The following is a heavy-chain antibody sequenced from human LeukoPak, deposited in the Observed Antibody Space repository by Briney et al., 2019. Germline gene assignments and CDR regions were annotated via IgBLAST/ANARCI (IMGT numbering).Heavy chain of an antibody. Sequence: SVKVSCKASGGTFSSYAISWVRQAPGQRLEWMGRIIPIFGIANYAQKFQGRVTITADKSTSTAYMELSSLRSEDTAVYYCARSRRRSIYYYYYGMDVWGQGTTVTVSS. CDR3: ARSRRRSIYYYYYGMDV. V-gene: IGHV1-69*04. D-gene: IGHD1-14*01. CDR2: IIPIFGIA. J-gene: IGHJ6*02. CDR1: GGTFSSYA.